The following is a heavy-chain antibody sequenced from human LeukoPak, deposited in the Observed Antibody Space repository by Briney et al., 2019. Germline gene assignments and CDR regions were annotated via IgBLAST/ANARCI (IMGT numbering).Heavy chain of an antibody. CDR3: ARSVRQQLENWFDP. J-gene: IGHJ5*02. CDR1: GGTFSSYA. CDR2: IIPILGIA. D-gene: IGHD6-13*01. Sequence: GASVKVSCKASGGTFSSYAISWVRQAPGQGLEWMERIIPILGIANYAQKFQGRVTITADKSTSTAYMELSSLRSEDTAVYYCARSVRQQLENWFDPWGQGTLVTVSS. V-gene: IGHV1-69*04.